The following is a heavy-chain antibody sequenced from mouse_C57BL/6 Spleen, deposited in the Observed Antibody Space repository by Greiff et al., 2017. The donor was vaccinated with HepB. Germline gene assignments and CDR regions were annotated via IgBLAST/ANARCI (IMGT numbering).Heavy chain of an antibody. CDR3: ARRGTVVATDY. D-gene: IGHD1-1*01. CDR2: INPYNGGT. CDR1: GYTFTDYY. J-gene: IGHJ2*01. V-gene: IGHV1-19*01. Sequence: EVQLVESGPVLVKPGASVKMSCKASGYTFTDYYMNWVKQSHGKSLEWIGVINPYNGGTSYNQKFKGKATLTVDKSSSTAYMELNSLTSEDSAVYYCARRGTVVATDYWGQGTTLTVSS.